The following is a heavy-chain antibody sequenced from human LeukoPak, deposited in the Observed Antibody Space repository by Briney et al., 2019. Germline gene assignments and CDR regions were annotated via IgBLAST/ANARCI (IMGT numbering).Heavy chain of an antibody. J-gene: IGHJ4*02. CDR1: GFAFSSYA. CDR2: TGSTGVST. CDR3: AKDPGVVPAHYFDY. V-gene: IGHV3-23*01. Sequence: GGSLRLSCAASGFAFSSYAMNWVRQAPGKGLEWVSGTGSTGVSTFYADSVKGRFTVSRDNSKNTLSLQMNSLRAEDTAVYYCAKDPGVVPAHYFDYWGQGTLVTVSS. D-gene: IGHD2-2*01.